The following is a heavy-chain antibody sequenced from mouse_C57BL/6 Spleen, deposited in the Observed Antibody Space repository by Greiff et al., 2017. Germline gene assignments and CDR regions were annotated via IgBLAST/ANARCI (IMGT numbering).Heavy chain of an antibody. D-gene: IGHD1-1*01. Sequence: EVKLEESEGGLVQPGSSMKLSCPASGFTFSDYYMAWVRQVPEKGLEWVANINYDGSSTYYLDSLKSRFIISRDNAKNILYLQMSSLKSEYTATNYYARDRGYYGSGYFDVWGTGTTVTVSS. CDR2: INYDGSST. J-gene: IGHJ1*03. CDR3: ARDRGYYGSGYFDV. CDR1: GFTFSDYY. V-gene: IGHV5-16*01.